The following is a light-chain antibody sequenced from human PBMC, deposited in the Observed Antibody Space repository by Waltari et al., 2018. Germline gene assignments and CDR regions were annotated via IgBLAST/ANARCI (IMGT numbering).Light chain of an antibody. CDR1: QSVSRSY. CDR3: QHYGSSQWT. V-gene: IGKV3-20*01. CDR2: GAS. J-gene: IGKJ1*01. Sequence: EIVLTQSPGTLSLSPGERATLFCRASQSVSRSYATWYQQRPGQAPRLLIYGASSRATGIPDRFSGSGSGTDFTLSISRLEPEDCAVYYCQHYGSSQWTFGQGTRVEF.